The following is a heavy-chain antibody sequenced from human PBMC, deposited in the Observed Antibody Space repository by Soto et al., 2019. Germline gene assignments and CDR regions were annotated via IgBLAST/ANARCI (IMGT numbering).Heavy chain of an antibody. CDR3: ARDFYSLAYYFDL. CDR2: ISGHEGKT. Sequence: QAQLVQSGAEVKKPGASVKVSCKASGYRFTNHGISWVRQAPGQGLEWMGWISGHEGKTKYARKFQGRVTMTTDTSTSTAFMEMNSLRYDDTAVYYCARDFYSLAYYFDLWGQGTLVTVSS. V-gene: IGHV1-18*01. D-gene: IGHD2-21*01. CDR1: GYRFTNHG. J-gene: IGHJ4*02.